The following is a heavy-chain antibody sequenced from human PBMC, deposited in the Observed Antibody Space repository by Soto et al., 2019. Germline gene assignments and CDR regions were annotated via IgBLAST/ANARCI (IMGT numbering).Heavy chain of an antibody. CDR3: AAELYSRGCCHFDY. D-gene: IGHD6-19*01. CDR2: MSYDGSNK. Sequence: QVQLVESGGGVVQPGRSLRLSCAASGFTFSSYAMHWVRRAPGKGLEWMAVMSYDGSNKYYADSVKGRFTISRDNSKNTLYLQMNSLRPEDTALYYCAAELYSRGCCHFDYWGQGALVTVSS. CDR1: GFTFSSYA. J-gene: IGHJ4*02. V-gene: IGHV3-30-3*01.